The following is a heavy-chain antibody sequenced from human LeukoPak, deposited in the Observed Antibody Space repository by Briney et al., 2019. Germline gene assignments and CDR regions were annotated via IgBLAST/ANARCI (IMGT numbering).Heavy chain of an antibody. Sequence: ASVKVSCKAPGYTFTSYGISWVRQAPGQGLEWMGWISAYNGNTNYAQKLQGRVTMTTDTSTSTAYMELRSLRSDDTAVYYCARVSPPWYCSGGSCSNYFDYWGQGTLVTVSS. CDR1: GYTFTSYG. CDR3: ARVSPPWYCSGGSCSNYFDY. D-gene: IGHD2-15*01. CDR2: ISAYNGNT. V-gene: IGHV1-18*01. J-gene: IGHJ4*02.